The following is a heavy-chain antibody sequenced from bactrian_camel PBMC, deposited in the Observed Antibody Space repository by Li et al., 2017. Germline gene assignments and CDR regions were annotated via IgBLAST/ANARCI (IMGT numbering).Heavy chain of an antibody. CDR1: GYSVSSGY. CDR3: AADGPYAQICHVDSSRSAYVY. CDR2: IDTTGMT. J-gene: IGHJ4*01. V-gene: IGHV3S53*01. Sequence: QVQLVESGGGSVQVGGSLTLSCEASGYSVSSGYMAWFRQAPGKEREGVAAIDTTGMTTCTYSVKDRFTISKDNVKNKLYLQMNSLKPEDTAMYYCAADGPYAQICHVDSSRSAYVYWGQGTQVTVS.